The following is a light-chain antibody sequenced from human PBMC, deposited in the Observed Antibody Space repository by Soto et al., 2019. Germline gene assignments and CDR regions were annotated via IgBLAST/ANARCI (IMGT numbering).Light chain of an antibody. V-gene: IGLV1-40*01. J-gene: IGLJ2*01. CDR2: NND. CDR1: SSNIGAGYA. Sequence: QPVLTQPPSVSGAPGQRVTISCTGTSSNIGAGYAVHWYQQLPGTAPKLLIYNNDNRPSGVPDRISASNSGTSASLAITGLQAEDEAHYYCQSYEDGLSGSVFGGGTKLTVL. CDR3: QSYEDGLSGSV.